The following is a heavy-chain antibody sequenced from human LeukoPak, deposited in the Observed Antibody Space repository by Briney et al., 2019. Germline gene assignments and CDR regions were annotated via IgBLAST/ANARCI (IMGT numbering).Heavy chain of an antibody. CDR3: AKAPYYDILTGYYHFDY. Sequence: GGSLRLSCAASGFTFSSYAMHWVRQAPGKGLEWVSAISGSGGRTYYADSVKGRFTISRDNSKNTLYLQMNSLRAEDTAVHYCAKAPYYDILTGYYHFDYWGQGTLVTVSS. CDR1: GFTFSSYA. D-gene: IGHD3-9*01. V-gene: IGHV3-23*01. J-gene: IGHJ4*02. CDR2: ISGSGGRT.